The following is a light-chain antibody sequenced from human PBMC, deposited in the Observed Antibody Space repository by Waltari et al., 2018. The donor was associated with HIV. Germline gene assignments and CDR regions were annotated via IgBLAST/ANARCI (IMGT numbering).Light chain of an antibody. V-gene: IGLV1-51*01. CDR2: HND. J-gene: IGLJ3*02. CDR1: SPNLGSHY. Sequence: QSVLTQPPSVSAAPGQKVTISCSGRSPNLGSHYVSWYQHRPGTAPKLLIYHNDDRPSGIPDRFSGSRSGTSASLDITGLQTGDEADYHCGTWDSSLSTVVFGGGTKLTVL. CDR3: GTWDSSLSTVV.